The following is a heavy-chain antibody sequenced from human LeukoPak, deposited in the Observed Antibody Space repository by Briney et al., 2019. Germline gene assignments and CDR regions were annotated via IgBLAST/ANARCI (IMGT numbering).Heavy chain of an antibody. Sequence: PGGSLRLSCAASGFTFSSYSMNWVRQAPGKGLEWVSYISSSSTIYYADSVKGRFTISRDNAKNSLYLQMNSLRAEDTAVYYCARTLGIGYNWFDPWGQGTLVTVSS. CDR1: GFTFSSYS. V-gene: IGHV3-48*01. D-gene: IGHD7-27*01. J-gene: IGHJ5*02. CDR2: ISSSSTI. CDR3: ARTLGIGYNWFDP.